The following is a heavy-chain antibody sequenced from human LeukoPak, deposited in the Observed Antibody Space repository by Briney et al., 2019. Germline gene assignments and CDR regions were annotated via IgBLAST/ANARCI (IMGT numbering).Heavy chain of an antibody. CDR2: IYPGDSDT. Sequence: GESLKISCKGSGYSFTSYWIGWVRQMPGKGLEWMGIIYPGDSDTRYSPSFQGQVTISADKSISTAYLQWSSLKASDTAMYYCARVVVVGATTGAFDIWGQGTMVTVSS. D-gene: IGHD1-26*01. V-gene: IGHV5-51*01. CDR1: GYSFTSYW. J-gene: IGHJ3*02. CDR3: ARVVVVGATTGAFDI.